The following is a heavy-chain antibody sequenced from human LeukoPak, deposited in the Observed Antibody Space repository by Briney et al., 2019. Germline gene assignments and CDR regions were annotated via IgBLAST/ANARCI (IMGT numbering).Heavy chain of an antibody. CDR1: GFTFSSYW. V-gene: IGHV3-7*01. J-gene: IGHJ4*02. Sequence: GGSLRLSCAASGFTFSSYWMSWVRQAPGKGLEWVANIKQDGSEKYYVDSVKGRFTLSRDNAKNSLYLQMNSLRAEDTAVYYCARAGFLEWFPIGGFDYWGQGTLVTVSS. D-gene: IGHD3-3*01. CDR3: ARAGFLEWFPIGGFDY. CDR2: IKQDGSEK.